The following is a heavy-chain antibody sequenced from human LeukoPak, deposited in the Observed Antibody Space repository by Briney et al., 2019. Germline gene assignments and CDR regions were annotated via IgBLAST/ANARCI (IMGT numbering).Heavy chain of an antibody. J-gene: IGHJ4*02. V-gene: IGHV4-34*01. CDR3: ARGIVAAKGADY. Sequence: PSETLSLTCAVYSGSFSGYYWTWFRQPPGKGLEWIGEFNHNWGTKYNPSLNSRVTISVDTSNNHLSLKLTSVTAADTAVYYCARGIVAAKGADYWGQGTLVTVSS. CDR1: SGSFSGYY. CDR2: FNHNWGT. D-gene: IGHD1-26*01.